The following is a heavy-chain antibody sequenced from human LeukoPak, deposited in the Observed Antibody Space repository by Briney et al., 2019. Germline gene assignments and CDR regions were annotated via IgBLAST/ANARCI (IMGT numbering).Heavy chain of an antibody. J-gene: IGHJ4*02. CDR2: INHSGST. CDR1: GGSSSAYY. CDR3: ARGLGTMIVV. D-gene: IGHD3-22*01. Sequence: SETLSLTCAVYGGSSSAYYYFWIRQPPGKGLEWIGEINHSGSTNYNPSLKSRVTISVDTSTNQFSLGLSSVTAADTAVYYCARGLGTMIVVWGQGTLVTVSS. V-gene: IGHV4-34*01.